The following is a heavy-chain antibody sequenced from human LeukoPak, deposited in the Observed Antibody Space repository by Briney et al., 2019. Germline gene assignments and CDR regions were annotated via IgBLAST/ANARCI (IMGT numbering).Heavy chain of an antibody. J-gene: IGHJ4*02. CDR2: VYNSGST. V-gene: IGHV4-59*12. CDR3: ARSTGRDGFNRLYYFDY. D-gene: IGHD5-24*01. Sequence: SXTLSLTCTVSGGSISSYYWSWIRQPPGKGLEWIGYVYNSGSTNFNPSLKTRVTISLDTSKNQFSLKLSSVTAADTAVYHCARSTGRDGFNRLYYFDYWGQGALVTVSS. CDR1: GGSISSYY.